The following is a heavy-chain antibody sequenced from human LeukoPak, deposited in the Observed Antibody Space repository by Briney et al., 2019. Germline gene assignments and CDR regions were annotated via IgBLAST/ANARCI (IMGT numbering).Heavy chain of an antibody. CDR1: GFTFSDYY. Sequence: GGSLRLSCAASGFTFSDYYMSWIRQAPGKGLEWVSYISSSGSIIDYADSVKGRFTISRDNAKNSLYLQMNSLRDDDTAVYYCTSPPLGYCSTTSCLQYFQQLGQGTLVTVSS. V-gene: IGHV3-11*04. CDR3: TSPPLGYCSTTSCLQYFQQ. CDR2: ISSSGSII. J-gene: IGHJ1*01. D-gene: IGHD2-2*01.